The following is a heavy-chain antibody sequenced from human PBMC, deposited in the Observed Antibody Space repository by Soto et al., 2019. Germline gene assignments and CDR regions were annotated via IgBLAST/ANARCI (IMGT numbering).Heavy chain of an antibody. Sequence: SGTLSLTCAYYSMSFLGNYWGWMCEPAWEGLEWIGEINHSGSTNYNPSLKSRVTISVDTSKNQFSLKLSSVTAADTAVYYCARGPTYYDFWSGQNWFDPWGQGTLVTVS. J-gene: IGHJ5*02. D-gene: IGHD3-3*01. CDR3: ARGPTYYDFWSGQNWFDP. V-gene: IGHV4-34*01. CDR1: SMSFLGNY. CDR2: INHSGST.